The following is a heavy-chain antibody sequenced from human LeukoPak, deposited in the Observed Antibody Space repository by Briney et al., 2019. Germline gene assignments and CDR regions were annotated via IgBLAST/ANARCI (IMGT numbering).Heavy chain of an antibody. V-gene: IGHV4-4*02. D-gene: IGHD4-23*01. J-gene: IGHJ4*02. CDR1: GASIRSSTNW. CDR3: LYGGNSGDWVY. Sequence: SETLSLTCAVSGASIRSSTNWWSWVRQPPGKRLEWIGEIFHSRSTNYNPSLKSRVTMSADKSKNQFSLNLSSVTAADTAVYYCLYGGNSGDWVYWGQGTLVTVSS. CDR2: IFHSRST.